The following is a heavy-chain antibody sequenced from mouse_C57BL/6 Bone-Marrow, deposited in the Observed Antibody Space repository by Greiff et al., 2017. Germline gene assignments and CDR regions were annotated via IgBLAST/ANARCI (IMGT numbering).Heavy chain of an antibody. V-gene: IGHV1-64*01. CDR3: ARGPWGGDY. Sequence: QVQLQQPGAELVKPGASVKLSCKASGYTFTSYWMHWVKQRPGQGLEWIGMIHPNSGSTNYNEKFKSKATLTVAKSSSSAYSQLSSLPSVYSAVYYWARGPWGGDYWCQGTTLTVSS. D-gene: IGHD4-1*01. CDR2: IHPNSGST. J-gene: IGHJ2*01. CDR1: GYTFTSYW.